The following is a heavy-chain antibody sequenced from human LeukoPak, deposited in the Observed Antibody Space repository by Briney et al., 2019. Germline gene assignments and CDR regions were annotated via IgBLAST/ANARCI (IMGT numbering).Heavy chain of an antibody. J-gene: IGHJ6*02. V-gene: IGHV1-8*03. CDR1: GYTFTSYD. Sequence: GASVKVSCKASGYTFTSYDINWVRQATGQGLEWMGWMNPNSGNTGYAQKFQGRVTITRNTSISTAYMELSSLTSEDTAVYYCARDYYDSSGYYPWDYGMDVWGQGTTVTVSS. CDR2: MNPNSGNT. D-gene: IGHD3-22*01. CDR3: ARDYYDSSGYYPWDYGMDV.